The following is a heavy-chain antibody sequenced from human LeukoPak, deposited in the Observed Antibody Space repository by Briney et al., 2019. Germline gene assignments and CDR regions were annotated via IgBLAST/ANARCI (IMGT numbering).Heavy chain of an antibody. Sequence: ASVKVSCKASGYTFTSYAMHWVRQAPGQRLEWMGWINAGNGNTKYSQKFQGRVTITRDTSASTAYMELSSLRSEDTAVYYCARDPSGWYNYYYYYGMDVWGQGTTVTVS. V-gene: IGHV1-3*01. D-gene: IGHD6-19*01. CDR1: GYTFTSYA. CDR3: ARDPSGWYNYYYYYGMDV. J-gene: IGHJ6*02. CDR2: INAGNGNT.